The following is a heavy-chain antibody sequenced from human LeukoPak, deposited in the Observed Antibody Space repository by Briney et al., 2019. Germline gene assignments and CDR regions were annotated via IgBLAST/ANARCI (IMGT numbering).Heavy chain of an antibody. V-gene: IGHV4-30-4*08. CDR3: ARDEEPDSSSSGKYFQH. D-gene: IGHD6-6*01. J-gene: IGHJ1*01. CDR1: GGSISSGDYY. Sequence: SETLSLTCTVSGGSISSGDYYWSWIRQPPGKGLEWIGYIYYSGSTYYNPSLKSRVTISVDTSKNQFSLKLSSVTAADTAVYYCARDEEPDSSSSGKYFQHWGQGTLVTVSS. CDR2: IYYSGST.